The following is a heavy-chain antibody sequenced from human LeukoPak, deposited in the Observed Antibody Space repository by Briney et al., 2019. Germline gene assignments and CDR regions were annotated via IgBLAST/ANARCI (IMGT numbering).Heavy chain of an antibody. Sequence: ASVKVSCKASGGTFSSYAISWVRQAPGQGLEWMGGIIPIFGTANYAQKFQGRVTITADESTSTAYMELSSLRSEDTAVYYCARGEIAAAGTASPDYWGQGTLVTVSS. V-gene: IGHV1-69*13. J-gene: IGHJ4*02. CDR3: ARGEIAAAGTASPDY. D-gene: IGHD6-13*01. CDR1: GGTFSSYA. CDR2: IIPIFGTA.